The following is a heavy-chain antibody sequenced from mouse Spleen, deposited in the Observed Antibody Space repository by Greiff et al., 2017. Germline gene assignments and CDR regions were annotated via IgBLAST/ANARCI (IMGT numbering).Heavy chain of an antibody. J-gene: IGHJ4*01. CDR2: IDPANGNT. CDR3: AKGSYYDYDRGDYYAMDY. CDR1: GFNIKNTY. V-gene: IGHV14-3*01. Sequence: VQLQQSVAELVRPGASVKLSCTASGFNIKNTYMHWVKQRPEQGLEWIGRIDPANGNTKYAPKFQGKATITADTSSNTAYLQLSSLTSEDTAIYYCAKGSYYDYDRGDYYAMDYWGQGTSVTVSS. D-gene: IGHD2-4*01.